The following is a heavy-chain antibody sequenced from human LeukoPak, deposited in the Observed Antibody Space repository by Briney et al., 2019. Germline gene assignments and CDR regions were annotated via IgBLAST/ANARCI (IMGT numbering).Heavy chain of an antibody. V-gene: IGHV4-31*03. CDR1: GGSISSGGYY. Sequence: PSETLSLTCTVSGGSISSGGYYWSWIRQHPGKGLEWIGYIYYSGSTYYNPSLKSRVTISVDTSKNQFSLKLSSVTAADTAVYYCARGHKLETKSPLSGSVGMDVWGQGTTVTVSS. CDR2: IYYSGST. D-gene: IGHD1/OR15-1a*01. CDR3: ARGHKLETKSPLSGSVGMDV. J-gene: IGHJ6*02.